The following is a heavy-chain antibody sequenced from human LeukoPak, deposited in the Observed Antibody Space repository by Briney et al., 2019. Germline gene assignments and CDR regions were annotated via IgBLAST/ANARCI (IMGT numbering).Heavy chain of an antibody. Sequence: SETLSLTCAVYGGSFSGYYWSWIRQPPGKGLEWIGENNHSGSTNYNPSLKSRVTISVDTSKNQFSLKLSSVTAADTAVYYCARGSIAVAGKLDYWGQGTLVTVSS. J-gene: IGHJ4*02. CDR1: GGSFSGYY. CDR2: NNHSGST. CDR3: ARGSIAVAGKLDY. D-gene: IGHD6-19*01. V-gene: IGHV4-34*01.